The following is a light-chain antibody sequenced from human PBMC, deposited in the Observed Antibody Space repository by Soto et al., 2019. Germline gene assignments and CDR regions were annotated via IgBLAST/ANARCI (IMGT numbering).Light chain of an antibody. Sequence: DIEMTQSPSSLSASVGDRVTITCRASQSIGTYLNWYQQKRGQVPALLIQATSSLQSGVPLRFSGIGFGTDFSLIISSLQPEDFATYYCQQTYSMYFSFGGGTRVDIK. CDR3: QQTYSMYFS. J-gene: IGKJ4*01. CDR2: ATS. CDR1: QSIGTY. V-gene: IGKV1-39*01.